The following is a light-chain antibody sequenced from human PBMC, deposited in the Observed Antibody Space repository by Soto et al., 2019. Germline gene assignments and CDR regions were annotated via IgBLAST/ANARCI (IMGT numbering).Light chain of an antibody. CDR2: AAS. CDR3: QQSYGSPPYT. V-gene: IGKV1-39*01. CDR1: QSISNY. Sequence: DIQMTQSPSSLSASVGDRVTITCRASQSISNYLNWYQQKPGKAPKPLIYAASSLQSGVPSRFSGSGSGTDFTLTISSRQPEDFATYYCQQSYGSPPYTFGQGTKLEIK. J-gene: IGKJ2*01.